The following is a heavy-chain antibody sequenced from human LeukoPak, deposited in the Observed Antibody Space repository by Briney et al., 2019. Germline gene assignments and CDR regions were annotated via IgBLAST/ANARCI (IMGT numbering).Heavy chain of an antibody. CDR3: AKVGVEDYVWGSYRYYFDY. CDR1: GFTFDDYA. D-gene: IGHD3-16*02. J-gene: IGHJ4*02. V-gene: IGHV3-43*02. CDR2: ISGDGGST. Sequence: GGSLRLSCAASGFTFDDYAMHWVRQAPGKGLEWVSLISGDGGSTYYADSVKGRFTISRDNSKNSLYLQMNSLRTEDTALYYCAKVGVEDYVWGSYRYYFDYWGQGTLVTVSS.